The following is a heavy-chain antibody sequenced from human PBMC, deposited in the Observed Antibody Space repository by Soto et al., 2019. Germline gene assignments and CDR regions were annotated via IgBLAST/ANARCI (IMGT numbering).Heavy chain of an antibody. D-gene: IGHD6-13*01. Sequence: SETLSLTCAVSGGSISSGGYSWSWSRQPPGKGLEWIGYIYHSGSTYYNPSLKSRVTISVDRSKNQFSLKLSSVTAADTAVYYCARLYRLQLGHYFDYWGQGTLVTV. V-gene: IGHV4-30-2*01. CDR3: ARLYRLQLGHYFDY. J-gene: IGHJ4*02. CDR2: IYHSGST. CDR1: GGSISSGGYS.